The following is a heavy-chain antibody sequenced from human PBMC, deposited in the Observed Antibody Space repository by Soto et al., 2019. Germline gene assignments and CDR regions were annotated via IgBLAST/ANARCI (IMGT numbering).Heavy chain of an antibody. Sequence: QVQIQQWGAGLLKPSETLSLTCAVYGGSFSGYYWNWIRQPPGKGLEWIGEINHSGSTNYNPSLKSRVTISVDTSKHQFSLKLSSVTAADTAVYYCARGWGRISDYWGQGTLVTVSS. V-gene: IGHV4-34*01. J-gene: IGHJ4*02. CDR1: GGSFSGYY. D-gene: IGHD7-27*01. CDR2: INHSGST. CDR3: ARGWGRISDY.